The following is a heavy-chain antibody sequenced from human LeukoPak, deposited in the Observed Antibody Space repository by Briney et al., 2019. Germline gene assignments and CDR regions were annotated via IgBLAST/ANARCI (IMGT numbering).Heavy chain of an antibody. CDR2: IYYSGST. D-gene: IGHD6-19*01. CDR3: ARGEAVAGQGYFDY. J-gene: IGHJ4*02. CDR1: GGSISSSSYY. V-gene: IGHV4-39*07. Sequence: PSETLSLTCTVSGGSISSSSYYWGWIRQPPGKGLEWIGSIYYSGSTYYNPSLKSRVTISVDTSKNQFSLKLSSVTAADTAVYYCARGEAVAGQGYFDYWGQGTLVTVSS.